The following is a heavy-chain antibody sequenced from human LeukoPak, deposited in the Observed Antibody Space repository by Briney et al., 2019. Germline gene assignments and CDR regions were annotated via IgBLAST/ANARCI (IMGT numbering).Heavy chain of an antibody. J-gene: IGHJ4*02. Sequence: SETLSLTCTVSGGSISSYYWSWIRQPPGKGLEWIGYIYYSASTNYNPSLKSRVTISVDTSKNQFSLKLSSVTAADTAGYYCASGWVAAAGRDYWGQGTLVTVSS. CDR3: ASGWVAAAGRDY. CDR2: IYYSAST. CDR1: GGSISSYY. D-gene: IGHD6-13*01. V-gene: IGHV4-59*08.